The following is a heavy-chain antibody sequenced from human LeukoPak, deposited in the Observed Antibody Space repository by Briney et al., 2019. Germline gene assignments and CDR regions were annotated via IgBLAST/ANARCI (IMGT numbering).Heavy chain of an antibody. CDR2: INPNSGGT. J-gene: IGHJ4*02. D-gene: IGHD3-3*01. Sequence: GASAKVSCKASGYTFTGYYMHWVRQAPGQGLEWMGWINPNSGGTNYAQKFQGRVTMTRDTSISTAYMELSRLRSDDTAVYYCARGDDFWSGYNELDYWGQGTLVTVSS. CDR3: ARGDDFWSGYNELDY. V-gene: IGHV1-2*02. CDR1: GYTFTGYY.